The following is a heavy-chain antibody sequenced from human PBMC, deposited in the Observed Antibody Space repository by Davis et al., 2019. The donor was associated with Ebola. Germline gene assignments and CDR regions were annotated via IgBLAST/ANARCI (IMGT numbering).Heavy chain of an antibody. J-gene: IGHJ4*02. V-gene: IGHV4-34*01. Sequence: MPSETLSLTCAVYAGSFSAYYWNWIRQPPGKGLEWIGEISHSGSTNYNPSLKSRVTISVDTSKNQFSLKLSSVTAADTAVYYCARASTVTHFDYWGQGTLVTVSS. CDR1: AGSFSAYY. CDR2: ISHSGST. D-gene: IGHD4-11*01. CDR3: ARASTVTHFDY.